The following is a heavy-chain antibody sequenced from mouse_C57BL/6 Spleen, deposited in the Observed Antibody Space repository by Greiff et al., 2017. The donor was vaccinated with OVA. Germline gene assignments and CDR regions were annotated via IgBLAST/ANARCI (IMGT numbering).Heavy chain of an antibody. CDR3: AREGPDGYAMDY. CDR2: IYPSDSET. J-gene: IGHJ4*01. CDR1: GYTFTSYW. D-gene: IGHD3-3*01. Sequence: QVQLQQPGAELVRPGSSVKLSCKASGYTFTSYWMDWVKQRPGQGLEWIGNIYPSDSETHYNQKFKDKATLTVDKSSSTAYMQLSSLTSEDSAVYYCAREGPDGYAMDYWGQGTSVTVSS. V-gene: IGHV1-61*01.